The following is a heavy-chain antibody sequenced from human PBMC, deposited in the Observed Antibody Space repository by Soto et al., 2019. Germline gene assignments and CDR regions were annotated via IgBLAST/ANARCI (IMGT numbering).Heavy chain of an antibody. CDR3: ARPTSGYYHDAFDI. Sequence: QMQLMQSGSEVKKPGSSVKVSCKASGGTFPSDTISWVRQAPGQGLEWMGGIVPIFGTPNYAQKFQGRVPITADGSTNTAYMELSSLRSEDTAVYYCARPTSGYYHDAFDIWGQGTLVTVSS. CDR2: IVPIFGTP. J-gene: IGHJ3*02. CDR1: GGTFPSDT. D-gene: IGHD3-22*01. V-gene: IGHV1-69*01.